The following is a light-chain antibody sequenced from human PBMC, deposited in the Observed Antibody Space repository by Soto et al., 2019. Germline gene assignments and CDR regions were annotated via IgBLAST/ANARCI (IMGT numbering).Light chain of an antibody. CDR2: DAS. CDR3: QQYNSYRT. V-gene: IGKV1-5*01. J-gene: IGKJ1*01. CDR1: QSISSW. Sequence: DIQMTQSPSTLSAYVGDRVTITCRARQSISSWLAWYQQKPGKPPKLLIYDASRLESGVPSRFSGRGSGTDFTLTISSLQPNDSATYYCQQYNSYRTFGQGTKV.